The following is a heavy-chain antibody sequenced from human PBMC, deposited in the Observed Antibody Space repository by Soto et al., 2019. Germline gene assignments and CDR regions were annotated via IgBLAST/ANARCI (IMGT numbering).Heavy chain of an antibody. V-gene: IGHV3-48*01. CDR2: ISSSSSTI. J-gene: IGHJ3*02. Sequence: GGSLRLSCAASGFTFSSYSMNWVRQAPGKGLEWVSYISSSSSTIYYADSVKGRFTISRDNAKNSLYLQMNSLRAEDTAVYYCARDKDDYIWGSYRKGGAFDIWGQGTMVTVSS. CDR1: GFTFSSYS. D-gene: IGHD3-16*02. CDR3: ARDKDDYIWGSYRKGGAFDI.